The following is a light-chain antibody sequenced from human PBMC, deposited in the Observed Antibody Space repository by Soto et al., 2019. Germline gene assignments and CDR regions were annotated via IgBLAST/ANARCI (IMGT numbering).Light chain of an antibody. J-gene: IGKJ5*01. Sequence: DIVLTQSPATLSLSPGERATLSCRASQRIATSYLGWYQQKPGQAPRLLIYGTSKRAADIPDRFSGSGSGTDFTLTISRLEAEDSAVYYCQQYGSSPRTFGQGTRLEIK. CDR2: GTS. V-gene: IGKV3-20*01. CDR1: QRIATSY. CDR3: QQYGSSPRT.